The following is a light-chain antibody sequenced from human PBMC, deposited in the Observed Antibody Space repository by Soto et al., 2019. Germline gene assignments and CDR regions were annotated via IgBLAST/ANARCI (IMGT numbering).Light chain of an antibody. CDR3: QHYNSYSEA. J-gene: IGKJ1*01. V-gene: IGKV1-5*03. CDR2: KAS. Sequence: DIQMTQSPSTLSASVGDRVTITCRASQNVENYLAWYQQKPGKAPKLLIYKASGLESGVPSRFSGSGSGTEFTLTISSLQPDDFATYYCQHYNSYSEAFGQGTKVDI. CDR1: QNVENY.